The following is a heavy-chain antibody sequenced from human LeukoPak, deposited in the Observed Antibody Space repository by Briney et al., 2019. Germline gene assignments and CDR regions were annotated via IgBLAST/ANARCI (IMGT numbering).Heavy chain of an antibody. CDR2: IYPGDSDT. CDR1: GYSFTSYW. J-gene: IGHJ3*02. V-gene: IGHV5-51*01. D-gene: IGHD3-22*01. CDR3: ARSNYDSSGYPDAFDI. Sequence: GESLKISCKGSGYSFTSYWIGWVRQMPGKGLEWMGIIYPGDSDTRYSPSFQGQVTIAADTSISTAHLQWSSLKASDTAMYYCARSNYDSSGYPDAFDIWGQGTMVTVSS.